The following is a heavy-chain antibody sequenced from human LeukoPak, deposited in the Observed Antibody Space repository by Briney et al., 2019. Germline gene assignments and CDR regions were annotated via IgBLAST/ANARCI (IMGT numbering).Heavy chain of an antibody. J-gene: IGHJ6*03. CDR1: GVSFSGYY. Sequence: SETLSLTCAVYGVSFSGYYWSWIRQPPGKGLEWIGELNHSGSTNYNPSLKSRVTISVDTSKNQFSLKLSSVTAADTAVYYCARRVTTMVRGVIITWGYYYYYYMDVWGKGTTVTISS. CDR3: ARRVTTMVRGVIITWGYYYYYYMDV. V-gene: IGHV4-34*01. CDR2: LNHSGST. D-gene: IGHD3-10*01.